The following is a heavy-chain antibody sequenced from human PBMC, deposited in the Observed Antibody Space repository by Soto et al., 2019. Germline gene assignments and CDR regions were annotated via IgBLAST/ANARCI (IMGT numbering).Heavy chain of an antibody. V-gene: IGHV3-30-3*01. D-gene: IGHD5-12*01. Sequence: GGSLRLSCAASGFTFGSYAMHWVRQAPGKGLEWVAVISYDGSNKYYADSVKGRFTISRDNSKNTLYLQMNSLRAEDTAVYYCARGSSAYSLYNWFDPWGQGTLVTVSS. CDR3: ARGSSAYSLYNWFDP. CDR1: GFTFGSYA. J-gene: IGHJ5*02. CDR2: ISYDGSNK.